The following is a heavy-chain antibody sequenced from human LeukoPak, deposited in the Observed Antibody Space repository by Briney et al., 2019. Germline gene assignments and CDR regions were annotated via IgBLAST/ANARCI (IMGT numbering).Heavy chain of an antibody. D-gene: IGHD3-3*01. CDR2: IIPIFGTA. CDR3: ASSGPILEWLPNYYYYYGMDV. V-gene: IGHV1-69*13. CDR1: GGTFSSYA. J-gene: IGHJ6*02. Sequence: SVKVSCKAAGGTFSSYAISWVRQAPGQGLEWMGGIIPIFGTANYAQKFQGRVTIIADEATSTAYMELSSLISEDTAVYYCASSGPILEWLPNYYYYYGMDVWGQGTTVTVSS.